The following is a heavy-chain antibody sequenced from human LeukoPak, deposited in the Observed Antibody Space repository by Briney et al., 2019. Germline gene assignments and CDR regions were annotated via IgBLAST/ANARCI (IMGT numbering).Heavy chain of an antibody. J-gene: IGHJ4*02. Sequence: PGRSLRLSCAASGFTFDDYAMHWVRQAPGKGLEWVSGISWNSGSTGYADSVKGRFTISRDNAKNSLYLQMNSLRAEDTALYYCAKDFHYYFDYWGQGTLVTVSS. CDR2: ISWNSGST. V-gene: IGHV3-9*01. CDR3: AKDFHYYFDY. D-gene: IGHD2/OR15-2a*01. CDR1: GFTFDDYA.